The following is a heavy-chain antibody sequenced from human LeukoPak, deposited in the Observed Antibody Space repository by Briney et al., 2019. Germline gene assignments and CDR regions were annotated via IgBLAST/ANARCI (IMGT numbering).Heavy chain of an antibody. CDR2: LFSGGST. V-gene: IGHV4-4*07. CDR3: ARGPRGLPEY. Sequence: SETLSLTCTVSDASISGYYWTWIRQPAGQGLEWIGRLFSGGSTNYNPSLRSRVTTSLDTSNNQFSLEVNVVSAADTAVYYCARGPRGLPEYWGQGTLVTVSS. D-gene: IGHD1-14*01. J-gene: IGHJ4*02. CDR1: DASISGYY.